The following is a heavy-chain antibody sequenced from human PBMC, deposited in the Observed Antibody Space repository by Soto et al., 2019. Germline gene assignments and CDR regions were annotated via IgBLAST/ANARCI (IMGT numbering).Heavy chain of an antibody. CDR1: GVSISTSNW. CDR3: AKGGRVYYGSGSYFDS. D-gene: IGHD3-10*01. CDR2: IYHSGST. V-gene: IGHV4-4*02. J-gene: IGHJ4*02. Sequence: QVQLQESGPGLVKPSGTLSLTCAVSGVSISTSNWWSWARQSPAKGLEWIGEIYHSGSTNYNPSLQSRVTISVDKSTNHCSLHLSSVNAADTAVYFCAKGGRVYYGSGSYFDSWGQGILVTVSS.